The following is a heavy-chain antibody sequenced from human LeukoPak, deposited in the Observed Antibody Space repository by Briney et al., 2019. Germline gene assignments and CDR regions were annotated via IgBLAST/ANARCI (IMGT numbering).Heavy chain of an antibody. V-gene: IGHV4-31*03. D-gene: IGHD3-10*01. CDR3: ARVKIDRASGSSYPFDH. Sequence: SETLSLTCTVSGDSISSRDYYWSWIRQHPGKGLEWLGYIYYSGTSDYNLSLERGVTISVDTSKNQFSLKMSSVTAADTAVYYCARVKIDRASGSSYPFDHWGQGTLVTVSS. CDR1: GDSISSRDYY. CDR2: IYYSGTS. J-gene: IGHJ4*02.